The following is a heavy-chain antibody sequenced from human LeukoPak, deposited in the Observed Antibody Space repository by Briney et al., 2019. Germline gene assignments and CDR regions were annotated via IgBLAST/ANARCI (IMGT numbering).Heavy chain of an antibody. Sequence: GGSLRLSCAASGFTLSSYWMHWVRQAPGKGLEWISYISSSSSYTNYADSVKGRFTISRDNAKNSLYLQMNSLRAEDTAVYYCARVVSGSYTPFDYWGQGTLVTVSS. CDR3: ARVVSGSYTPFDY. V-gene: IGHV3-21*05. CDR2: ISSSSSYT. CDR1: GFTLSSYW. J-gene: IGHJ4*02. D-gene: IGHD1-26*01.